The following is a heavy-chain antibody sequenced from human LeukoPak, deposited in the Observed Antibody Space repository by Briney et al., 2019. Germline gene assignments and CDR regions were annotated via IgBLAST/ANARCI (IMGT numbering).Heavy chain of an antibody. CDR2: TTGSGGST. V-gene: IGHV3-23*01. Sequence: PGGSLRLSCAASGFTFSNYAMSWVRQAPGKGLEWVSGTTGSGGSTFYADSVKGRFTTSRDNSKNTLYLQMNSLRAEDTAVYYCAKDRTIGGATTLLFDYWGQGTLVTVSS. D-gene: IGHD1-26*01. CDR3: AKDRTIGGATTLLFDY. J-gene: IGHJ4*02. CDR1: GFTFSNYA.